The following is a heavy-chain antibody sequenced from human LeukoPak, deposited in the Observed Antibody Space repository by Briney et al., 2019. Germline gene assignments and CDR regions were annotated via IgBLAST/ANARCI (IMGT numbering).Heavy chain of an antibody. V-gene: IGHV1-69*13. CDR1: GGTFSSYA. J-gene: IGHJ4*02. D-gene: IGHD6-19*01. CDR3: ARDLSGSGWEYYFDY. Sequence: SVNVSFKASGGTFSSYAISWVRQAPGQGVEWMGGIIPIFGTANYAQKFQGRVTITADESTSTAYMELSSLRSEDTAVYYCARDLSGSGWEYYFDYWGQGTLVTVSS. CDR2: IIPIFGTA.